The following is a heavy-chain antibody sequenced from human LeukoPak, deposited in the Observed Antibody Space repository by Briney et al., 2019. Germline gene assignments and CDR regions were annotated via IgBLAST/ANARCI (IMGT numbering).Heavy chain of an antibody. CDR2: IYPGDSDT. J-gene: IGHJ3*02. Sequence: GESLKISCKGSGYSFTSYWIGWVRQMPGKGLEWMGIIYPGDSDTRYSPSFQGQVTISADKSISTAYPQWSSLKASDTAMYYCARREGGGLYYYDSSGYYHPPTDAFDIWGQGTMVTVSS. D-gene: IGHD3-22*01. CDR3: ARREGGGLYYYDSSGYYHPPTDAFDI. CDR1: GYSFTSYW. V-gene: IGHV5-51*01.